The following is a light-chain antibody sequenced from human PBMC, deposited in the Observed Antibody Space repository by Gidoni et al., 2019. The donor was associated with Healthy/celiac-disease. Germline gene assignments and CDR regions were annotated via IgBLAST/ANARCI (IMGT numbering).Light chain of an antibody. CDR3: QQRSNWPLVT. J-gene: IGKJ1*01. CDR2: DAS. CDR1: QSVSSY. Sequence: EIVLTQSPATLSLSPGERATLSCRASQSVSSYLAWYQQNPGQAPRLLIYDASNRATGIPARFSGSGSGTDFTLTISSLEPEDCAVYYCQQRSNWPLVTFGQGTKVEIK. V-gene: IGKV3-11*01.